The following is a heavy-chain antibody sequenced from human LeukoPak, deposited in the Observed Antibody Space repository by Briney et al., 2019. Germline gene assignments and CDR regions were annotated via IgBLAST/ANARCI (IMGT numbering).Heavy chain of an antibody. Sequence: ASVKVSCKASGYTFTSYGISWVRQAPGQGIEWMGWISAYNGNTNYAQKLQGRVTMTTDTSTSTAYMELRSLRSDDTAVYYCARVGITFGGVIVIGAFDIWGQGTMVTVSS. D-gene: IGHD3-16*02. V-gene: IGHV1-18*04. CDR1: GYTFTSYG. J-gene: IGHJ3*02. CDR3: ARVGITFGGVIVIGAFDI. CDR2: ISAYNGNT.